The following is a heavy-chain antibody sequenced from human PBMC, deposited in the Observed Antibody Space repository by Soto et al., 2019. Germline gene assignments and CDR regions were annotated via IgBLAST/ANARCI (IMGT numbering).Heavy chain of an antibody. Sequence: QVQLKESGPGLVTPWGTLSLTCAVSGDSVSNGNWWCWVRQPPGRGLEWVGEIHQSGDTNYNPSLKSRVTVSAARSNNQYSLRLNSVTAADTAMYYCATRTSVFGIVTVYWGQGILVTVSS. CDR2: IHQSGDT. J-gene: IGHJ4*02. CDR3: ATRTSVFGIVTVY. CDR1: GDSVSNGNW. D-gene: IGHD3-16*02. V-gene: IGHV4-4*02.